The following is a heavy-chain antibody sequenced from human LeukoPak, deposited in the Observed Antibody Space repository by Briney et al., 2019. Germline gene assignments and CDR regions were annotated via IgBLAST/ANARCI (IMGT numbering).Heavy chain of an antibody. CDR1: GGSISSGDYY. Sequence: PSETLSLTCTVSGGSISSGDYYWRWIRQPPGKGLEWIGYIYYSGSTYYNPSLKSRVTISVDTSKNQFSLKLSSVTAADTAVYYCASTVVQYYFDYWGQGTLVTVSS. J-gene: IGHJ4*02. V-gene: IGHV4-30-4*08. CDR2: IYYSGST. D-gene: IGHD4-23*01. CDR3: ASTVVQYYFDY.